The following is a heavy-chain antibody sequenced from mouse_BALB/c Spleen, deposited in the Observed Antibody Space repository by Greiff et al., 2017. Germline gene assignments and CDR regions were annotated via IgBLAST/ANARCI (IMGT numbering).Heavy chain of an antibody. CDR3: ARRGGDFDY. CDR1: GFTFSSYA. V-gene: IGHV5-9-1*01. J-gene: IGHJ2*01. Sequence: EVMLVESGGGLVKPGGSLKLSCAASGFTFSSYAMSWVRQTPEKRLEWVATISSGGSYTYYPDSVKGRFTISRDNAKNTLYLQMSSLRSEDTAMYYCARRGGDFDYWGQGTTLTVSS. CDR2: ISSGGSYT.